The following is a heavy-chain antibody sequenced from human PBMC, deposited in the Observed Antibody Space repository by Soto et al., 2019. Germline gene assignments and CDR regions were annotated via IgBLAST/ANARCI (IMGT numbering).Heavy chain of an antibody. CDR1: GESCSGYS. J-gene: IGHJ4*02. CDR2: INHSGSA. CDR3: ARGLITGSHYSGGWYYFDS. V-gene: IGHV4-34*01. D-gene: IGHD6-19*01. Sequence: SETLSLTCAVYGESCSGYSGTWIRQTPGKGLQWIGQINHSGSASYNPSLKSRVTISVHTSNSQFSLELSSVTAADTAVYYCARGLITGSHYSGGWYYFDSWGQGTQVTVSS.